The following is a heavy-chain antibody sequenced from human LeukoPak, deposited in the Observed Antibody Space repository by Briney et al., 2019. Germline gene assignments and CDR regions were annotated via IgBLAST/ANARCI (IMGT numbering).Heavy chain of an antibody. CDR2: IYYSGST. CDR1: GGSIRSSSYY. D-gene: IGHD6-19*01. J-gene: IGHJ3*02. V-gene: IGHV4-39*01. Sequence: SETLSLTCTVSGGSIRSSSYYWDWIRQPPGKGLEWIGSIYYSGSTYYNSSLKSRVSISVDTSKNQFSLKLSSVTAADTAVYYCAREAVSSGRAFDIWGQGTMVTVSS. CDR3: AREAVSSGRAFDI.